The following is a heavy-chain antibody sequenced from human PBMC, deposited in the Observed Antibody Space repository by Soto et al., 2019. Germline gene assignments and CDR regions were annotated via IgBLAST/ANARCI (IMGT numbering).Heavy chain of an antibody. Sequence: SGPTLVNPTQTLTLTCTFSGFSLTTSAVGVGWIRQPPGKALEWLALIYGDDDKRYSPSLKSRLTITKDTSKNQVVLTLTNMEDVDRARSYCAHVCFSVSDTRGTHYFDYWGQGTLVTVSS. D-gene: IGHD3-22*01. V-gene: IGHV2-5*02. CDR2: IYGDDDK. CDR3: AHVCFSVSDTRGTHYFDY. J-gene: IGHJ4*02. CDR1: GFSLTTSAVG.